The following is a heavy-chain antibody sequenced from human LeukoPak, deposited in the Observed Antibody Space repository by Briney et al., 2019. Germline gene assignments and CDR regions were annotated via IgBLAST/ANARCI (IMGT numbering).Heavy chain of an antibody. D-gene: IGHD6-13*01. V-gene: IGHV1-2*02. CDR3: ARKAAAPDY. CDR2: INLNSGGT. J-gene: IGHJ4*02. CDR1: GYTFTSYD. Sequence: ASVTVSCKPSGYTFTSYDINWLRQATGQGLEWMGWINLNSGGTNYAQKFQGRVTMTRDKSISTAYMELSRLRSDDTAVYYCARKAAAPDYWGQGTLVTVSS.